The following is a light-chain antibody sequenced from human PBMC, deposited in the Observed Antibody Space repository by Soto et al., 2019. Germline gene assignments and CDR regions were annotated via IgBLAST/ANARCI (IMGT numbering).Light chain of an antibody. V-gene: IGLV2-14*01. CDR1: SSDVGGYNY. CDR3: SSYTSSSTGV. J-gene: IGLJ3*02. CDR2: EVS. Sequence: QSVLTQPASVSGSPGQSITISCTGTSSDVGGYNYVSWYQQHPGKAPKLMIYEVSNRPSGVSNRFSGSKSVNTASLTISGLQAEDEADYYCSSYTSSSTGVFGGGTKLTVL.